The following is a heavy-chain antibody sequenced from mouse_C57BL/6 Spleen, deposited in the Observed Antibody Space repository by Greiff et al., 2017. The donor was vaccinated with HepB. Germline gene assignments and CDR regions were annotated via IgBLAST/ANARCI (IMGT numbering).Heavy chain of an antibody. CDR3: ARTDYDDDYAMDY. D-gene: IGHD2-4*01. V-gene: IGHV5-17*01. Sequence: EVQVVESGGGLVKPGGSLKLSCAASGFTFSDYGMHWVRQAPEKGLEWVAYISSGSSTIYYADTVKGRFTISRDNAKNTLFLQMTSLRSEDTAMYYCARTDYDDDYAMDYWGQGTSVTVSS. J-gene: IGHJ4*01. CDR2: ISSGSSTI. CDR1: GFTFSDYG.